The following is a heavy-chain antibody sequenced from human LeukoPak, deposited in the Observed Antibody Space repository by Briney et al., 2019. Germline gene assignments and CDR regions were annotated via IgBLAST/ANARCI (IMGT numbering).Heavy chain of an antibody. Sequence: PGGSLRLSCAASGFTFSSYGMSWVRQAPGKGLEWVSTISGSAGRTYYADSVKGRITISRDNSKNTLYLQMNRLRAEDTAVYYCAKKAYCGGDCQPWGTFDIWGQGTMVTVSS. J-gene: IGHJ3*02. V-gene: IGHV3-23*01. CDR2: ISGSAGRT. D-gene: IGHD2-21*02. CDR3: AKKAYCGGDCQPWGTFDI. CDR1: GFTFSSYG.